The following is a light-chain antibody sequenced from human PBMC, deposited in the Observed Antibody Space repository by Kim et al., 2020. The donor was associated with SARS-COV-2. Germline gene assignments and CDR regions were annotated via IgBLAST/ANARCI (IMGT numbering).Light chain of an antibody. V-gene: IGLV3-25*03. CDR3: QSADSSGTRSWV. J-gene: IGLJ3*02. CDR1: ALPKQY. CDR2: KDS. Sequence: SYELTQPPSVSVSPGQTARITCSGDALPKQYAYWYQQKPGQAPVLVIYKDSERPSGIPERFSGSSSGTTVTLTISGVQAEDEADYYCQSADSSGTRSWVFGGGTQLTVL.